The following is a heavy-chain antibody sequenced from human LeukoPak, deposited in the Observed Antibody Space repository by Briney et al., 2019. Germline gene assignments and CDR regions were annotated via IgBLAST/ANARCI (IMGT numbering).Heavy chain of an antibody. CDR2: IYYSGST. D-gene: IGHD3-22*01. V-gene: IGHV4-31*03. J-gene: IGHJ4*02. CDR1: GGAISSGGYY. CDR3: ARRDYYDSSTFDY. Sequence: PSETLSLTCTVSGGAISSGGYYWSWIRQHPGEGLEWIGYIYYSGSTYYNPSLKSRVTISVDTSKNQFSLQLSSVTAADTAVYYCARRDYYDSSTFDYWGQGTLVTVSS.